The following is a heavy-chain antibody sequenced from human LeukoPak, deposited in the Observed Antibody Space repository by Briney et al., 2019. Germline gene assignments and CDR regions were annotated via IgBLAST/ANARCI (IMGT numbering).Heavy chain of an antibody. J-gene: IGHJ5*02. Sequence: ASVKVSCKASGYTFTGYYMHWVRQAPGQGLEWMGWINPNSGGTNYAQKFQGRVTMTRDTSISTAYVELSRLRSDDTAVYYCARDGEDIVVVPAATGYWFDPWGQGTLVTVSS. D-gene: IGHD2-2*01. CDR2: INPNSGGT. V-gene: IGHV1-2*02. CDR1: GYTFTGYY. CDR3: ARDGEDIVVVPAATGYWFDP.